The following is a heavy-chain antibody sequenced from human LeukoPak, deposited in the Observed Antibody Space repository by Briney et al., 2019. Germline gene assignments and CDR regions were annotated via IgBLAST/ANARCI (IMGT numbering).Heavy chain of an antibody. CDR3: ARDLGQYYDTSDNWFDP. D-gene: IGHD3-22*01. V-gene: IGHV1-3*03. CDR1: VYTFTSYA. CDR2: INAGTGNT. Sequence: ASVKVSCKASVYTFTSYAMYWVRHTPGQKLVWIGCINAGTGNTKYSQEVQGRVTITRDTSASTAYMELSSLRSEDMAVYYCARDLGQYYDTSDNWFDPWGQGTLVTVSS. J-gene: IGHJ5*02.